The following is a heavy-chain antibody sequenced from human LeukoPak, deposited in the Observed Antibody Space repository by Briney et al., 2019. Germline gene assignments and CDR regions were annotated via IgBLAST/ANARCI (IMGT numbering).Heavy chain of an antibody. D-gene: IGHD5-18*01. CDR1: GGSISSYY. V-gene: IGHV4-59*01. CDR2: IYYSEST. J-gene: IGHJ4*02. Sequence: PSETLSLTCTVSGGSISSYYWSWIRQPPGEGLEWIGYIYYSESTNYNPSLKSRVTISVDTSKNQFSLKLSSVTAADTAVYYCARGMTAFFDYWGQGTLVTVSS. CDR3: ARGMTAFFDY.